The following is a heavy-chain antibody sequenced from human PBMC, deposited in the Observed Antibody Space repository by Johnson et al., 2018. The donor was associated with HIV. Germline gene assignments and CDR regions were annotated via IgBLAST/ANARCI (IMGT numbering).Heavy chain of an antibody. V-gene: IGHV3-30*02. J-gene: IGHJ3*02. CDR2: IRYDGSNK. CDR3: ARKGDAFDI. Sequence: QVQLVESGGGVVQPGGSLRLSCAASGFTFRTYGIHWVRQAPGKGLEWVAFIRYDGSNKYYADSVKGRFTISRDNSKNTLYLQMSSLRAVDTAIYYCARKGDAFDIWGQGTMVTVSS. CDR1: GFTFRTYG.